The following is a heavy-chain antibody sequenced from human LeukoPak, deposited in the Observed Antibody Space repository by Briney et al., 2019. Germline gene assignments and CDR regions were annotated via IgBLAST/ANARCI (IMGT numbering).Heavy chain of an antibody. CDR1: QFKFKNYG. J-gene: IGHJ3*02. CDR2: ITGSGGST. CDR3: ARHRGMDAFDI. Sequence: PGGSLRLSCATSQFKFKNYGMTWVRQAPGKGLEWVSSITGSGGSTQYADSVQGRFTISRDNSKDTLYLQMNSLRSDDTTIYYCARHRGMDAFDIWGQGTMVTVSS. D-gene: IGHD3-16*01. V-gene: IGHV3-23*01.